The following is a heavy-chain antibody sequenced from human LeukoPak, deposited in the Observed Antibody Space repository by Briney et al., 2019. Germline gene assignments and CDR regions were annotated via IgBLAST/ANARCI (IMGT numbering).Heavy chain of an antibody. D-gene: IGHD5-18*01. J-gene: IGHJ4*02. Sequence: GGSLRLSCAASGFTFSSYAMHWVRQAPGKGLEWVAVISYDGSNKYYADSVKGRFTISRDNSKNTLYLQMNSLRAEDTAVYYCARDTDTAMVIHYFDYWGRGTLVTVSS. CDR2: ISYDGSNK. CDR1: GFTFSSYA. V-gene: IGHV3-30-3*01. CDR3: ARDTDTAMVIHYFDY.